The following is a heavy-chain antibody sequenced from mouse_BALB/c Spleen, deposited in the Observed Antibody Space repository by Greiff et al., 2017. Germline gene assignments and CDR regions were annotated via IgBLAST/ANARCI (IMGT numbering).Heavy chain of an antibody. J-gene: IGHJ3*01. CDR2: IRNKANGYTT. CDR3: ARGNLRQAWFAY. CDR1: GFTFTDYY. V-gene: IGHV7-3*02. Sequence: EVQLVESGGGLVQPGGSLRLSCATSGFTFTDYYMSWVRQPPGKALEWLGCIRNKANGYTTEYSASVKGRFTISRDNSQSILYLQMSTLRAEDSATYCCARGNLRQAWFAYWGQGTLVTVSA. D-gene: IGHD6-1*01.